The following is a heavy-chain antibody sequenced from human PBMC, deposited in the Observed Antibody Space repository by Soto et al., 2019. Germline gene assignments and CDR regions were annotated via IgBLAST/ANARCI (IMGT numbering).Heavy chain of an antibody. V-gene: IGHV1-18*01. D-gene: IGHD2-8*01. CDR1: GYTFTSYG. J-gene: IGHJ4*02. Sequence: PRASVKVSCKASGYTFTSYGISWVRQAPGQGLEWMGWISAYNGNTNYAQKLQGRVTMTTDTSTSTAYMELRSLRSDDTAVYYCARGRGYCTNGVCSSNDYWGQGTLVTVSS. CDR2: ISAYNGNT. CDR3: ARGRGYCTNGVCSSNDY.